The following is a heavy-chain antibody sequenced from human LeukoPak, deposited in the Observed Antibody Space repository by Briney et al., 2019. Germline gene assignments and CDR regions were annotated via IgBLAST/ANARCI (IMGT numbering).Heavy chain of an antibody. Sequence: PGGSLRLSCASSGFTFRSFGMHWVRQAPGKGLEWVAFISYDEINQYYADSVKGRFTISRDNSKNTLYLEMNSLRAEDTAVYYCARRAGAYSHPYDYWGQGTLVTVSS. J-gene: IGHJ4*02. D-gene: IGHD4/OR15-4a*01. CDR1: GFTFRSFG. CDR3: ARRAGAYSHPYDY. V-gene: IGHV3-33*08. CDR2: ISYDEINQ.